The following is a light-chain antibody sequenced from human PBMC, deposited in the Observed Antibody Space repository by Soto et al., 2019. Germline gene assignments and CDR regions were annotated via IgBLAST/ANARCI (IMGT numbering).Light chain of an antibody. V-gene: IGKV3-15*01. CDR3: QQYHKWPPQYT. Sequence: EIVMTQSPVTLSVSPGERATLSCRASQSINSDLAWYQQKPGQAPRLLIYGASTRATDIPARISGSGSGTDFALTISSLQSEDFAVYYCQQYHKWPPQYTFGQGTKLEIK. J-gene: IGKJ2*01. CDR2: GAS. CDR1: QSINSD.